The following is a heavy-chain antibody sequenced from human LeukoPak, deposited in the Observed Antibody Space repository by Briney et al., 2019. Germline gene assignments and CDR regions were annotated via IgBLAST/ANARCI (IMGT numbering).Heavy chain of an antibody. Sequence: PSETLSLTCTVSSGSISTSNYYWGWVRQPPGKGLEWIGSMYYSGSTYYNPSLKSRVTISVDTSKNQFSLKLSSVTAADTAVYYCARDQQGVVDTAMDSFDYWGQGTLVTVSS. CDR1: SGSISTSNYY. V-gene: IGHV4-39*07. CDR2: MYYSGST. CDR3: ARDQQGVVDTAMDSFDY. J-gene: IGHJ4*02. D-gene: IGHD5-18*01.